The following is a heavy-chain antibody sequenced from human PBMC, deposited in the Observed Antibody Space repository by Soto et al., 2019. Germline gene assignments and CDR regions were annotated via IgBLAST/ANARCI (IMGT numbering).Heavy chain of an antibody. CDR2: IDPSDSYT. V-gene: IGHV5-10-1*01. Sequence: GDSLKISSNGSGYRFTSYWISWVRQMPGKGQEWMGRIDPSDSYTNYSPSFQGHVTISADKSISTAYLLWSSLKASDTAMYYCTTRGIVVVPAALKGGASFVDYYYCMDVWGQGTTVTVSS. J-gene: IGHJ6*02. D-gene: IGHD2-2*01. CDR3: TTRGIVVVPAALKGGASFVDYYYCMDV. CDR1: GYRFTSYW.